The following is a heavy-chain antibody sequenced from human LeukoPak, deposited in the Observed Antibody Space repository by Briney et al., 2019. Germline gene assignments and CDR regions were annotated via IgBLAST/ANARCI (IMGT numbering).Heavy chain of an antibody. CDR3: ARDSGQLWLFDY. CDR2: IYSGGST. CDR1: GFTVSSNY. D-gene: IGHD5-18*01. Sequence: GGSLRLSCAASGFTVSSNYMSWVRQAPGKGLEWVSVIYSGGSTYYADSVKGRFTISRDNSKNTLYLQMNSLRAEDTAVYYCARDSGQLWLFDYWGQGTLVTVSP. J-gene: IGHJ4*02. V-gene: IGHV3-66*02.